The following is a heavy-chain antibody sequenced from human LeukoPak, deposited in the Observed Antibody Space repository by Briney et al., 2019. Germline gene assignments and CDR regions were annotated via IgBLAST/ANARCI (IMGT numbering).Heavy chain of an antibody. CDR2: IYYSGST. CDR1: GGSTSSYY. Sequence: SETLSLTCTVSGGSTSSYYWSWLRQPPGKGLEWIGYIYYSGSTNYNPSLKSRVTISVDTSKNQFSLKLSSVTAADTAVYYCARHGPYYDFWSGYYTTYYYGMDVWGQGTTVTVSS. D-gene: IGHD3-3*01. CDR3: ARHGPYYDFWSGYYTTYYYGMDV. V-gene: IGHV4-59*08. J-gene: IGHJ6*02.